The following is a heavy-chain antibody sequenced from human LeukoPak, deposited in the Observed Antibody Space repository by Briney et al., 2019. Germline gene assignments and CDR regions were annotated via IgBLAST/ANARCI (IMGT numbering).Heavy chain of an antibody. CDR2: ISTSSSTI. Sequence: GGSLRLSCAASEFTFSSYNMNWVRQAPGKGLEWVSYISTSSSTIYYADSVKGRFTISRDNAKNSLYVQMDNLRAEDTAVYYCARTGYCSSMSCPFDYWGQGTLVTVSS. D-gene: IGHD2-2*01. CDR3: ARTGYCSSMSCPFDY. V-gene: IGHV3-48*04. J-gene: IGHJ4*02. CDR1: EFTFSSYN.